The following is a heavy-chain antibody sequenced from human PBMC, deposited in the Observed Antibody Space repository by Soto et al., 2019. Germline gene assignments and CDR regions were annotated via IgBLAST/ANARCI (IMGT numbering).Heavy chain of an antibody. D-gene: IGHD4-4*01. CDR1: GAPITWGDYS. CDR2: IFHGGST. CDR3: ARTYCTTTACQAHGIDV. V-gene: IGHV4-30-2*02. Sequence: SETLFLTCAISGAPITWGDYSWNWIRQPPGKGLEWIGYIFHGGSTYYNPSLRSRVTISVDRSRTQFSLKLSSVTAADTAVYFCARTYCTTTACQAHGIDVWGQGTTVTVSS. J-gene: IGHJ6*02.